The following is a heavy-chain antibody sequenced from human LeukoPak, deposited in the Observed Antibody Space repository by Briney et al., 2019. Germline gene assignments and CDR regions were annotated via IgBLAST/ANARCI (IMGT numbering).Heavy chain of an antibody. Sequence: PGGSLRLSCAASGFTFSSYGMHWVRQAPGKGLEWVAVISYDGSNKYYADSVKGRFTISRDNSKNTLYLQMNSLRAEDTAVYYCAKAFYSDYVGVGDAFDIWGQGTMVTVSS. J-gene: IGHJ3*02. CDR2: ISYDGSNK. CDR1: GFTFSSYG. CDR3: AKAFYSDYVGVGDAFDI. D-gene: IGHD4-11*01. V-gene: IGHV3-30*18.